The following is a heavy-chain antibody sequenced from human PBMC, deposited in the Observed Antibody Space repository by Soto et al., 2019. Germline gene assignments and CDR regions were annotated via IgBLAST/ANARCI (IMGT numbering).Heavy chain of an antibody. CDR3: ARENGDYSDY. CDR2: IKQDGSEK. J-gene: IGHJ4*02. Sequence: EVQLVESGGGLVQPGGSLRLSCAASGFTFSSYWMSWVGQAPGKGLEWVANIKQDGSEKYYVDSVKGRFTISRDNAKNPLYLQMNSMRAEDTAVYYCARENGDYSDYWVQGTLVTVSS. CDR1: GFTFSSYW. V-gene: IGHV3-7*01. D-gene: IGHD4-17*01.